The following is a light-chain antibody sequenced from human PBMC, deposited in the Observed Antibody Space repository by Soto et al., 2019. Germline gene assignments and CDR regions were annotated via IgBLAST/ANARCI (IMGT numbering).Light chain of an antibody. V-gene: IGKV1-39*01. CDR2: ETS. CDR1: QNIRSY. Sequence: QMTQVTCSMSAFVGERVNIRCRASQNIRSYLSWYQQKPGKAPKLLIFETSTLQSGVPSRFTGAGSATDFTLTISRLQPEDFATYYCQESLDVPPTFGQGTKVDIK. J-gene: IGKJ1*01. CDR3: QESLDVPPT.